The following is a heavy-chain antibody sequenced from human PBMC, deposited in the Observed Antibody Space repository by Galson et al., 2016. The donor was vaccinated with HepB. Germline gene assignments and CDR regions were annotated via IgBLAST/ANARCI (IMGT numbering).Heavy chain of an antibody. V-gene: IGHV1-69*06. D-gene: IGHD1-26*01. CDR2: IFPFFDTS. CDR3: ATSLLVGATWVYYFDY. CDR1: GGTFSSYA. J-gene: IGHJ4*02. Sequence: SVKVSCKASGGTFSSYAISWVRQAPGQGLEWMGGIFPFFDTSNYAQKFQGRVTITADKSTSTAYMELSSLRSEDTAVYYCATSLLVGATWVYYFDYWGQGTLVTVSS.